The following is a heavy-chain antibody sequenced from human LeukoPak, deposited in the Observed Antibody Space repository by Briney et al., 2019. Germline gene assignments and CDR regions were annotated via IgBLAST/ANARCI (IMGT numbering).Heavy chain of an antibody. CDR1: GFTVSSNY. V-gene: IGHV3-48*04. D-gene: IGHD4-11*01. Sequence: GSLRLSCAASGFTVSSNYMSWVRQAPGKGLEWVSYISSKSSTTKYVDSVKGRFTISRDNAKNSLYLQMNSLRAEDTAVYYCARTDYNGNGYAFDVWGQGTMVTVSS. CDR3: ARTDYNGNGYAFDV. J-gene: IGHJ3*01. CDR2: ISSKSSTT.